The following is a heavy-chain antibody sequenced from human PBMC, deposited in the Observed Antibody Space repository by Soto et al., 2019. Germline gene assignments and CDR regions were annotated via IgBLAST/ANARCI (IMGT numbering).Heavy chain of an antibody. V-gene: IGHV3-11*01. D-gene: IGHD2-2*02. CDR3: AREYPYFDY. J-gene: IGHJ4*02. CDR2: ISGSGSTI. CDR1: GFSFSGYY. Sequence: PVGSLRLSCAASGFSFSGYYMSWIRQAPGKGLEWVSYISGSGSTIYYADSVKGRFTISRDNAKKSLYLQMNSLRAEDTAVYFCAREYPYFDYWGQGALVTVSS.